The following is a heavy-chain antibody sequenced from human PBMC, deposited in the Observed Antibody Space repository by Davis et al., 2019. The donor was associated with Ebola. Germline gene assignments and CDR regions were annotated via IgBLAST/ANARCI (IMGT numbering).Heavy chain of an antibody. CDR2: IIPILGIA. Sequence: SVKVSCKASGGTFSSYAISWVRQAPGQGLEWMGRIIPILGIANYAQKFQGRVTITADKSTSTAYMELRSLRSDDTAVYYCARAYGSGSWGQGTLVTVSS. CDR1: GGTFSSYA. CDR3: ARAYGSGS. V-gene: IGHV1-69*04. J-gene: IGHJ4*02. D-gene: IGHD3-10*01.